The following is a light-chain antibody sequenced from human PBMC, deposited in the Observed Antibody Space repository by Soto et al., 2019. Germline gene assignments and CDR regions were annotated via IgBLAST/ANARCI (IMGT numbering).Light chain of an antibody. CDR2: DAS. CDR3: QQRSIWPLT. Sequence: EVGLTQSPATLSLSPGDRATLSCRASQSVSSYFAWYQQKPGQAPRLLIYDASNRATGIPARFSGSGSGTDFTLTISSLEAEDFAVYYCQQRSIWPLTFGQGTRLEI. V-gene: IGKV3-11*01. CDR1: QSVSSY. J-gene: IGKJ5*01.